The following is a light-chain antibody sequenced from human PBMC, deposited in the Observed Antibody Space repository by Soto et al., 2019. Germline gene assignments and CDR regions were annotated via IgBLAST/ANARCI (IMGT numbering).Light chain of an antibody. CDR1: QGISIF. CDR2: SAS. J-gene: IGKJ4*01. V-gene: IGKV1-27*01. Sequence: DVQMTQSPSSLSASVGDRVTINCRASQGISIFLAWYQQIPGKVPKLLIYSASTLQSGVPSRFSGSGSGTDFTLTISSQQPEDVAIYYCQKYNSGPLTCGGGTKGDI. CDR3: QKYNSGPLT.